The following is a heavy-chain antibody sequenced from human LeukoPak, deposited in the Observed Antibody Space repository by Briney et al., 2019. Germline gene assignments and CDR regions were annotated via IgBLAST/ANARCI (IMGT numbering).Heavy chain of an antibody. CDR1: GFTFSSYS. J-gene: IGHJ4*02. V-gene: IGHV3-21*01. D-gene: IGHD2-2*01. CDR2: ISSSSSYI. Sequence: GGSLRLSCAASGFTFSSYSMNWVRQAPGKGLEWVSSISSSSSYIYYADSVKGRFTISRDNSKNTLYLQMNSLRAEDTAVYYCARDRWSSTSYNDYWGQGTLVTVSS. CDR3: ARDRWSSTSYNDY.